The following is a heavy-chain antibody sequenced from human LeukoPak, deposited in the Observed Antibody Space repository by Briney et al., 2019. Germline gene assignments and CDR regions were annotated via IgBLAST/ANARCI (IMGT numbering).Heavy chain of an antibody. J-gene: IGHJ4*02. CDR3: AKWGGGYYDSSGYLIN. Sequence: GGSLRLSCAAPGFTFSSYAMSWVRQAPGKGLEWVSAISGSGGSTYYADSVKGRFTISRDNSKNTLYLQMNSLRAEDTAVYYCAKWGGGYYDSSGYLINWGQGTLVTVSS. CDR1: GFTFSSYA. CDR2: ISGSGGST. V-gene: IGHV3-23*01. D-gene: IGHD3-22*01.